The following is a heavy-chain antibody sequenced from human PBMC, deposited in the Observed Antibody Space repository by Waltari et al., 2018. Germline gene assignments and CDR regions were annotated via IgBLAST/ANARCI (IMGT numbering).Heavy chain of an antibody. CDR1: GFTFSSFW. V-gene: IGHV3-74*03. Sequence: EEQLVESGGGLVQPGDSLRLSCAASGFTFSSFWMNWVRQAPGKGPLWVIGIRTDSRDTTYADSGKVRCTISRDNARNTLYLQMNRLRAEDTAVYFCARVSRRTYRSPVPGRHYYYGMDVWGQGTTVTVSS. D-gene: IGHD1-1*01. CDR2: IRTDSRDT. J-gene: IGHJ6*02. CDR3: ARVSRRTYRSPVPGRHYYYGMDV.